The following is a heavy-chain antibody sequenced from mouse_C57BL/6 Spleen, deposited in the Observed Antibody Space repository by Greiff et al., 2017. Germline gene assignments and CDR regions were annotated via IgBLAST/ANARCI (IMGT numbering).Heavy chain of an antibody. CDR2: IRNKANGYTT. D-gene: IGHD2-2*01. Sequence: EVQGVESGGGLVQPGGSLSLSCAASGFTFTDYYMSWVRQPPGKALEWLGFIRNKANGYTTEYSASVKGRFTISRDNSQSILYLQMNALRAEDSATYYCARWNYGYDGSFFAYWGQGTLVTVSA. V-gene: IGHV7-3*01. J-gene: IGHJ3*01. CDR1: GFTFTDYY. CDR3: ARWNYGYDGSFFAY.